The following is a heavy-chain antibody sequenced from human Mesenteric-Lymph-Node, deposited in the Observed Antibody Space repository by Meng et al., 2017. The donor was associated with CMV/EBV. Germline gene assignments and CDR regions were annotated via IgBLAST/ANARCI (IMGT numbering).Heavy chain of an antibody. V-gene: IGHV3-21*01. CDR3: ASGGNQLLPFDY. CDR2: ISSSSSYI. Sequence: GESLKISCAASGFTFSSYSMNWVRQAPGKGLEWVSSISSSSSYIYYADSVKGRFTISRDNAKNSLYLQMNSLRAEDTAVYYCASGGNQLLPFDYWGQGTLVTVSS. J-gene: IGHJ4*02. D-gene: IGHD2-2*01. CDR1: GFTFSSYS.